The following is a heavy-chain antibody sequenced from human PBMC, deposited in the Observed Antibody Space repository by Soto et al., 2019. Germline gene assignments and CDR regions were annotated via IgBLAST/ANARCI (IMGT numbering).Heavy chain of an antibody. CDR3: ARWGAAAAEGFDY. CDR1: VGSIVSSNC. D-gene: IGHD6-13*01. CDR2: IYHSGST. Sequence: SETLSLTCAVSVGSIVSSNCWSVLRQPPGKGLEWIGEIYHSGSTNYNPSLKSRVTISVDKSKNQFSLKLSSVTAADTAVYYCARWGAAAAEGFDYWGQGTLVTVSS. J-gene: IGHJ4*02. V-gene: IGHV4-4*02.